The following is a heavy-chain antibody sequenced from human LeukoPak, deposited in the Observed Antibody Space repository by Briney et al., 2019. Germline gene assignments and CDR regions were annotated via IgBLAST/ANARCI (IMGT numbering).Heavy chain of an antibody. V-gene: IGHV4-31*03. CDR3: ARDPASFGGRFDP. Sequence: SETLSLTCTVSGGSISSGGYYWSWIRQHPGKGQEWIGYIYYSGTTYYNPSLKSRVTISVDTSKSQFSLNLSSVTAADTAVYYCARDPASFGGRFDPWGRGTLVAVSS. D-gene: IGHD3-10*01. CDR2: IYYSGTT. CDR1: GGSISSGGYY. J-gene: IGHJ5*02.